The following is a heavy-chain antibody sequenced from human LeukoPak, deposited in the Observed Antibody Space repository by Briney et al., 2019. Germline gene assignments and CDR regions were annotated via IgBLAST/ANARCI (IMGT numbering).Heavy chain of an antibody. CDR1: GFTFSSYS. J-gene: IGHJ4*02. CDR3: ASRIVGTPDYFDY. Sequence: GGSLRLSCAASGFTFSSYSMHWVRQALGKGLEWVSSISTSSSYIYYADSVKGRFTISRDNAKKSVYLQLNSLRVEDTAVYYCASRIVGTPDYFDYWGQGTLVTVSS. CDR2: ISTSSSYI. V-gene: IGHV3-21*01. D-gene: IGHD1-26*01.